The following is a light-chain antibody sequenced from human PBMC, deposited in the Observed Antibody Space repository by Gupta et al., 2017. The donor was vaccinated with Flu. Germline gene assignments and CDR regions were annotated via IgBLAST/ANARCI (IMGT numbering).Light chain of an antibody. CDR3: CSYAGGFVL. CDR1: SGDVGGDGS. Sequence: QSALTQPRSVSGSPGQSVTISCTGSSGDVGGDGSVSWYQQHPGKAPKLIIYDVDKRPSGVPYRFSASKSDNAASLTISGLQPDDEADYHCCSYAGGFVLFGGATKLTVL. V-gene: IGLV2-11*01. CDR2: DVD. J-gene: IGLJ2*01.